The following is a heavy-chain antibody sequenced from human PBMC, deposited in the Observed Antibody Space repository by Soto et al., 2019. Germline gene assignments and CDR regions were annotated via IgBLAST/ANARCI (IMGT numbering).Heavy chain of an antibody. CDR2: MYAAGST. CDR1: GFTFSSYA. CDR3: ARGSNSNNWKLFDY. J-gene: IGHJ4*02. Sequence: HPGGSLRLSCAASGFTFSSYAMHWVRQAPGKGLEWVSVMYAAGSTYYEDSVKGRFNISRDNSKNTVYLQMNSLRGEDTAVYYCARGSNSNNWKLFDYWGQGTLVTVSS. V-gene: IGHV3-66*01. D-gene: IGHD1-1*01.